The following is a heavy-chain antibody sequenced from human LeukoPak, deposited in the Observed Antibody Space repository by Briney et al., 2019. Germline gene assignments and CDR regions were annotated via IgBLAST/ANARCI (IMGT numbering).Heavy chain of an antibody. J-gene: IGHJ4*02. CDR3: GTAVPPLGVAAAGDY. V-gene: IGHV3-69-1*01. D-gene: IGHD6-25*01. CDR1: GFTFSDCD. Sequence: GGSLRLSCTPSGFTFSDCDVIWFRQAPGEGLQSYADAAKGWFTISRNNAKNSLYLQKDNLRADETAVYYWGTAVPPLGVAAAGDYWGQGTLVTVSS.